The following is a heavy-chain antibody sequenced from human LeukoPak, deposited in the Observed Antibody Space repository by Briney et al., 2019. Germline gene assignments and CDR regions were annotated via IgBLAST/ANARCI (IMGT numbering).Heavy chain of an antibody. CDR2: IRHDGSNK. V-gene: IGHV3-30*02. CDR1: GFTFSSYC. J-gene: IGHJ4*02. Sequence: GGSLRLSCAASGFTFSSYCMHWVRQAPGKGLEWVAFIRHDGSNKYYADSVKGRFTISRDNSKNTLYLQMSSLRAEDTAVYYCAKDLDKRGSIVVVPAAPFDYWGQGTLVTVSS. D-gene: IGHD2-2*01. CDR3: AKDLDKRGSIVVVPAAPFDY.